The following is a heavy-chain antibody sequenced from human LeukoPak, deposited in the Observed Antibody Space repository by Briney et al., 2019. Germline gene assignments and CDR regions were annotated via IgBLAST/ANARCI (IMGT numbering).Heavy chain of an antibody. CDR3: ARDGSPETKGDITTYHDAFDL. Sequence: PGRSLRLSCAASGFTFDDYAMHWVRQAPGKGLEWVANIKEDGSIRNYVDSVKGRFTVSRDNAKDLLYLQMNSLRAEDTAVYYCARDGSPETKGDITTYHDAFDLWGQGTMVTVSS. CDR2: IKEDGSIR. CDR1: GFTFDDYA. J-gene: IGHJ3*01. D-gene: IGHD2/OR15-2a*01. V-gene: IGHV3-7*01.